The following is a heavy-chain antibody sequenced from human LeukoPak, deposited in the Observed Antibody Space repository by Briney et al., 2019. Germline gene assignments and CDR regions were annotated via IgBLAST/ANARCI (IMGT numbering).Heavy chain of an antibody. CDR2: IDGDDNK. CDR1: GFSLSTSGMR. J-gene: IGHJ4*02. CDR3: VRSGYSSPFDY. Sequence: SGPTLLHPTPTLTLTCTFWGFSLSTSGMRVRWIRQPPEKTLEWRALIDGDDNKLYSASQKTRLNISKDTSENQVVLTMTNMDPVDTATYFCVRSGYSSPFDYWGQGTLVTVSS. V-gene: IGHV2-70*04. D-gene: IGHD6-13*01.